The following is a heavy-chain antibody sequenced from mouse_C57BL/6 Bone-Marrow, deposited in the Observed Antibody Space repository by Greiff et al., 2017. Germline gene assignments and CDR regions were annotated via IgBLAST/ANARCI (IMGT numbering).Heavy chain of an antibody. Sequence: EVKLMESGGGLVQPGGSLSLSCAASGFTFTDYYMSWVRQPPGTALEWLGFIRNKANGYTTEYSASVKGRFTISQDNSQSILYLQMNALRAEHSATYYGARYRIYYYGSSYVYYAMDYGGQGTSVTVSS. D-gene: IGHD1-1*01. CDR1: GFTFTDYY. V-gene: IGHV7-3*01. CDR2: IRNKANGYTT. CDR3: ARYRIYYYGSSYVYYAMDY. J-gene: IGHJ4*01.